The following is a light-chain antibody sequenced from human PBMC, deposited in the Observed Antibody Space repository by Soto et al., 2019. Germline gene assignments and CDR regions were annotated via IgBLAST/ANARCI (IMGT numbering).Light chain of an antibody. CDR2: EVT. J-gene: IGLJ1*01. Sequence: QSALTQPASVSGSPGQSITISCTGTSSDVGAYNFVSWYQHHPGRAPKLIIYEVTIRPSGVSNRFSGSKSGNTASLTISGLQAEDEADYYCSSYTTSAPYVFGSGTKVKVL. V-gene: IGLV2-14*01. CDR1: SSDVGAYNF. CDR3: SSYTTSAPYV.